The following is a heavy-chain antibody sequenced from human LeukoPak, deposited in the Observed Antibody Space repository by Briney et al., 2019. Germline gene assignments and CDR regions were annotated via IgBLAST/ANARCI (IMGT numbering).Heavy chain of an antibody. J-gene: IGHJ4*02. V-gene: IGHV4-39*07. CDR1: GGSISSSSYY. CDR3: ARGEYSYGLDY. D-gene: IGHD5-18*01. Sequence: SETLSLTCTVSGGSISSSSYYWGWIRQPPGKGLEWIGNIYYSGSTYYNPPLKSRVTISVDTSKNQFSLKLSSVTAADTAVYYCARGEYSYGLDYWGQGTLVTVSS. CDR2: IYYSGST.